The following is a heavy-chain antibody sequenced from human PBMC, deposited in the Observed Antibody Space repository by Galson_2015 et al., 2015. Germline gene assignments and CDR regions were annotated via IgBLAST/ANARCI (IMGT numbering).Heavy chain of an antibody. V-gene: IGHV3-9*01. Sequence: SLRLSCAASGFTFDDYTVYWVRQAPGKGLEWVSGITSNTGSIAYADSVKGRFTISRDNARNSVYLQMNSLRAEDTALYYCAIDKGNNHRRYMDVWGKGTTVTVSS. D-gene: IGHD1-14*01. CDR3: AIDKGNNHRRYMDV. CDR2: ITSNTGSI. CDR1: GFTFDDYT. J-gene: IGHJ6*03.